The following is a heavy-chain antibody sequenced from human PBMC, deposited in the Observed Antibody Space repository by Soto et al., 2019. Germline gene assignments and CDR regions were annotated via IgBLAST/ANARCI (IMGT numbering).Heavy chain of an antibody. Sequence: GGSLRLSCAASGFTFSSYAMSWVRQAPGKGLEWVSAISGSGGSTYYADSVKGRFTISRDNSKNTLYLQMNSLRAEDTAVYYCVWFGETKYYYYGMDVWGQGTTVTVSS. D-gene: IGHD3-10*01. V-gene: IGHV3-23*01. CDR1: GFTFSSYA. J-gene: IGHJ6*02. CDR2: ISGSGGST. CDR3: VWFGETKYYYYGMDV.